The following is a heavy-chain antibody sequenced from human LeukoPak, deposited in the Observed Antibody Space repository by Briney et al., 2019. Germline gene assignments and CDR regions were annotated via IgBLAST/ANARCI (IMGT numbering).Heavy chain of an antibody. Sequence: GGSLRLSCAASGFTFSSYAMHWVRQAPGKGLEWVAVISYDGSNKYYADSVKGRFTISRDNSKNTLYLQMNSLRAEDTAVYYCARGSLYYGSGSWRGIDYWGQGTLVTASS. V-gene: IGHV3-30*04. CDR1: GFTFSSYA. D-gene: IGHD3-10*01. CDR3: ARGSLYYGSGSWRGIDY. CDR2: ISYDGSNK. J-gene: IGHJ4*02.